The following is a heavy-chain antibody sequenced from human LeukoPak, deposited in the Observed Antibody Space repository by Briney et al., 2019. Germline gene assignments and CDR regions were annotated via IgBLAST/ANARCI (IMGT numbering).Heavy chain of an antibody. CDR2: MNPNSGDT. CDR1: GYIFSSND. V-gene: IGHV1-8*01. Sequence: ASVKVSCKASGYIFSSNDINWVRQAAGQGHEWMGWMNPNSGDTGYTQKFQGRVAMTRSTSITTAYMELSSLRSEDTAVYYCARGPSGSGSFLDYWGQGTLVTVSS. CDR3: ARGPSGSGSFLDY. J-gene: IGHJ4*02. D-gene: IGHD3-10*01.